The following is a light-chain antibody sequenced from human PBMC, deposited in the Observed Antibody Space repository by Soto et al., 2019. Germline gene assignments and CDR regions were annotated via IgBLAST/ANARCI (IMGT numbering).Light chain of an antibody. V-gene: IGKV3-20*01. J-gene: IGKJ1*01. CDR3: QQYGSSPRT. Sequence: ENVLTQSPGTLSLSPGERATLSCRASQSVSSSHLAWYQQKPGQAPRLLIYGASARALGIPDRFSGSGSGTEFSFTVTSLQSEDFAVYYCQQYGSSPRTFGQGTKVDIK. CDR2: GAS. CDR1: QSVSSSH.